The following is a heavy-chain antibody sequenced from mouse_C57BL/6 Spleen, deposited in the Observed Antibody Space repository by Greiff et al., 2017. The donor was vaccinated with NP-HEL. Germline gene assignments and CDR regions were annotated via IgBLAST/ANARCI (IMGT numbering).Heavy chain of an antibody. CDR1: GFTFSDYG. V-gene: IGHV5-17*01. Sequence: DVHLVESGGGLVKPGGSLKLSCAASGFTFSDYGMHWVRQAPEKGLEWVAYISSGSSTIYYADTVKGRFTISRDNAKNTLFLHMTSLRSEDTAMYYCARDGNSYYYAMDYWGQGTSVTVSS. CDR3: ARDGNSYYYAMDY. CDR2: ISSGSSTI. D-gene: IGHD2-1*01. J-gene: IGHJ4*01.